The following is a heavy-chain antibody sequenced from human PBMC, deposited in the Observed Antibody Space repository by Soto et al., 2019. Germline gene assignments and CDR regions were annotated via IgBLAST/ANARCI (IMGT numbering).Heavy chain of an antibody. CDR3: AKSGSSGWYGWFDP. CDR2: IYWNDDK. J-gene: IGHJ5*02. V-gene: IGHV2-5*01. Sequence: SGPTLVNNTQTLTLTCIFSGFSLRTREVVVCWNVPPPGKALEWLGFIYWNDDKRYSPSLKSRLTITKDTSKNQVVLTMTNMDPVDTATYYCAKSGSSGWYGWFDPWGQGTLVTVSS. D-gene: IGHD6-19*01. CDR1: GFSLRTREVV.